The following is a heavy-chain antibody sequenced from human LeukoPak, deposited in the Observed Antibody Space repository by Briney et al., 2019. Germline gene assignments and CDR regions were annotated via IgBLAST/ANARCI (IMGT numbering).Heavy chain of an antibody. CDR2: ISSSSNYI. Sequence: GGSLRLSCAASGFTFSLYSITWVRQTPGRGLEWVSSISSSSNYIYYADSMKGRFTISRDNAKNSLYLQMNSLRAEDTAVYYCARNKKGDRYTYGHDYWGQGTLVTVSS. V-gene: IGHV3-21*01. CDR1: GFTFSLYS. J-gene: IGHJ4*02. CDR3: ARNKKGDRYTYGHDY. D-gene: IGHD5-18*01.